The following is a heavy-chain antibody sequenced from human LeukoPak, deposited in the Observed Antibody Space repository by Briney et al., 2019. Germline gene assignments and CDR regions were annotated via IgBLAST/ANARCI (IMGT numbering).Heavy chain of an antibody. V-gene: IGHV3-33*01. D-gene: IGHD1-1*01. CDR2: IWYDGSNK. J-gene: IGHJ4*02. Sequence: GGSLRLSCAASGFTFSSYGMHWVRQAPGKGLEWVAVIWYDGSNKYYADSVKGRFTISRGNSKNTLYLQMNSLRAEDTAVYYCAREPAGRYYFDYWGQGTLVTVSS. CDR3: AREPAGRYYFDY. CDR1: GFTFSSYG.